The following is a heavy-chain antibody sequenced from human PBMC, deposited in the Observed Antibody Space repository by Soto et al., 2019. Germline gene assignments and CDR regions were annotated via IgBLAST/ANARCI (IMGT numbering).Heavy chain of an antibody. D-gene: IGHD4-17*01. V-gene: IGHV5-51*01. CDR2: IYPGDSDT. CDR1: AYTFTRYW. J-gene: IGHJ6*01. CDR3: ARHSTVVGPYGMDG. Sequence: VESVTISCEASAYTFTRYWIVSAPQMPGKGLEWMGIIYPGDSDTRYSPSFQGQVTISADKSISTAYLQWSSLKASDTAMYYCARHSTVVGPYGMDGWGQGTTVSVSS.